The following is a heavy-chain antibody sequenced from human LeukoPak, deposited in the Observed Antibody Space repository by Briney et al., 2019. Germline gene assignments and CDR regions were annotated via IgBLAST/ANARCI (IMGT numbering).Heavy chain of an antibody. J-gene: IGHJ6*04. CDR2: INHSGST. D-gene: IGHD2-2*01. Sequence: PSETLSLTCAVYGGSFSGYYWSWIRKPPGKGLDWIGEINHSGSTNYNPSLKSRVTISVDTSKNQFSLKLSSVTAADTAVYYCARKRSSTSLHYGMDVWGKGTTVTVPS. CDR3: ARKRSSTSLHYGMDV. V-gene: IGHV4-34*01. CDR1: GGSFSGYY.